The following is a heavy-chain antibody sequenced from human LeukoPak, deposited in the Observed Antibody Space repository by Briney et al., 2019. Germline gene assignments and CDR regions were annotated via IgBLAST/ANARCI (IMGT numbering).Heavy chain of an antibody. CDR2: ISKDGSGE. CDR3: STYKNWVAGDV. Sequence: PGGSLRLSCAASGFSFGDSLMSWVRQAPGKGPEWVASISKDGSGEYYVDSVKGRFTVSGDNARNSLSLEMNSLRAEDTAVYYCSTYKNWVAGDVWGQGTTVSVSS. J-gene: IGHJ6*02. D-gene: IGHD7-27*01. CDR1: GFSFGDSL. V-gene: IGHV3-7*01.